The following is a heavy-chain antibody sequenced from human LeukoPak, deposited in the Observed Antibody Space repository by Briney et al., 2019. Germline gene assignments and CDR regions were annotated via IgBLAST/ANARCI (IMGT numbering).Heavy chain of an antibody. CDR3: ARSKVPRESLTYYYGSGSYYFDY. J-gene: IGHJ4*02. Sequence: SETLSLTCTVSGGSISSGGYYWSWIRQPPGKGLEWIGYIYYSGSTYYNPSLKSRVTISVDTSKNQFSLKLSSVTAADTAVYYCARSKVPRESLTYYYGSGSYYFDYWGQGTLVTVSS. CDR2: IYYSGST. V-gene: IGHV4-31*03. D-gene: IGHD3-10*01. CDR1: GGSISSGGYY.